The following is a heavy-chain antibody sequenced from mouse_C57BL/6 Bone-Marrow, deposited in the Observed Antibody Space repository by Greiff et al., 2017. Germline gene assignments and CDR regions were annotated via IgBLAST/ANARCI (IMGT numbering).Heavy chain of an antibody. CDR2: IYPRSGNT. J-gene: IGHJ1*03. CDR1: GYTFTSYG. V-gene: IGHV1-81*01. CDR3: AGSEYYYGSYGYFDV. Sequence: VQLQQSGAELARPGASVKLSCKASGYTFTSYGISWVKQRTGQGLEWIGEIYPRSGNTYYNEKFKGKATLTADKSSSPAYMELRSLTSEASAVYFCAGSEYYYGSYGYFDVWGTGTTVTVSS. D-gene: IGHD1-1*01.